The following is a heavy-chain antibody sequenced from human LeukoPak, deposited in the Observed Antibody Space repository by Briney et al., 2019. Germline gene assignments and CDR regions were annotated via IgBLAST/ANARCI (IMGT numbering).Heavy chain of an antibody. CDR1: GGSISSYY. Sequence: SETLSLTCTVSGGSISSYYWSWIRQPPGKGLEWIGYIYYSGSTYYNPSLKSRVTISVDTSKNQFSLKLSSVTAADTAVYYCARDRGGSYFDYWGQGTLVTVSS. CDR2: IYYSGST. CDR3: ARDRGGSYFDY. D-gene: IGHD3-16*01. V-gene: IGHV4-59*01. J-gene: IGHJ4*02.